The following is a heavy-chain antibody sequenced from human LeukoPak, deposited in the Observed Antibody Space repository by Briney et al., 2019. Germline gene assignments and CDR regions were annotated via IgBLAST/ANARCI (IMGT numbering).Heavy chain of an antibody. CDR3: ARAPSEIGGYCPEYFRH. J-gene: IGHJ1*01. V-gene: IGHV3-74*01. Sequence: GGSLRLSCAASGFTFSSYWMHWVRQAPGKGLVWVSRIKGDGKTNYADSVKGRFTISRDNAKNTVSLQMNSLRAEDTGVYYCARAPSEIGGYCPEYFRHWGQGTLVTVSS. D-gene: IGHD2-21*01. CDR2: IKGDGKT. CDR1: GFTFSSYW.